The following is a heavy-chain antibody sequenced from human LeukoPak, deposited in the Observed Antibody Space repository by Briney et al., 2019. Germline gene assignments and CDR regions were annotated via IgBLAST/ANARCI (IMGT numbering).Heavy chain of an antibody. J-gene: IGHJ4*02. D-gene: IGHD2-2*03. CDR1: GFTFSSYG. Sequence: GRSLRLSCAASGFTFSSYGMHWVRQAPGKGLEWVSAISGSGGYTYYADSVKGRFTISRDNSKNTLYLLMNSLRAEDTAVYYCAKLLNGYCASTSCLYFDYWGQGTLVSVSS. CDR2: ISGSGGYT. V-gene: IGHV3-23*01. CDR3: AKLLNGYCASTSCLYFDY.